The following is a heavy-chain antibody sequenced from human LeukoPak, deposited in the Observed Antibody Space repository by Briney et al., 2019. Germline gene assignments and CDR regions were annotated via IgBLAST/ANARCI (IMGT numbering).Heavy chain of an antibody. CDR3: AKDMRGSSGLVRGGFDY. V-gene: IGHV3-9*01. CDR2: MSWDSGSI. D-gene: IGHD3-22*01. J-gene: IGHJ4*02. CDR1: RFTFSNAW. Sequence: GGSLRLSCAASRFTFSNAWMTWVRQAPGKGLEWVSGMSWDSGSIGYADFVKGRFTISRDNAKKSLYLQMNSLRAEDTALYFCAKDMRGSSGLVRGGFDYWGQGTLVTVSS.